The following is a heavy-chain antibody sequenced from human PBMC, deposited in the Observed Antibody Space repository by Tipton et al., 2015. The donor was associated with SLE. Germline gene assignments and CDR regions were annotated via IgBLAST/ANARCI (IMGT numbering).Heavy chain of an antibody. D-gene: IGHD6-19*01. Sequence: TLSLTCTVSGGSISSSSYYWGWIRQPPGKGLEWIGSIYYSGSTYYNPSLKSRVTISVDTSKNQFSLKLSSVTAADTAVYYCASVAVAGKGGWFDPWGQRTLVTVSS. J-gene: IGHJ5*02. CDR2: IYYSGST. V-gene: IGHV4-39*01. CDR1: GGSISSSSYY. CDR3: ASVAVAGKGGWFDP.